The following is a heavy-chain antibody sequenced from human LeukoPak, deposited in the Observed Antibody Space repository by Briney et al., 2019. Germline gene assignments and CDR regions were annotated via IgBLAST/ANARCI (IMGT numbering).Heavy chain of an antibody. CDR2: ISGSGGTT. V-gene: IGHV3-23*01. CDR1: GFTFSSYA. J-gene: IGHJ4*02. Sequence: PGGSLRLSCAASGFTFSSYAMSWVRQAPGKGLEWVSAISGSGGTTHYADSVRGRFTISRDNSKNTLYPQMNSLRAEDTAIYYCATGYIGAAGLDYWGQGTLVTVSS. D-gene: IGHD6-13*01. CDR3: ATGYIGAAGLDY.